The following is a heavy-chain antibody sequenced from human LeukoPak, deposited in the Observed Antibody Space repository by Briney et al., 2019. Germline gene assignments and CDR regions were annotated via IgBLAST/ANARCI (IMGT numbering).Heavy chain of an antibody. CDR2: ITTSGRTI. J-gene: IGHJ4*02. CDR1: GFTFSSYE. D-gene: IGHD4-17*01. Sequence: GGSLRLSCAASGFTFSSYEMNWVRQAPGKGLEWVSYITTSGRTIYYADSVKGRFTISRDNAKNSLYLQMNSLSAEDTAVYYCARGEDYGTNSFDYWGQGTLVTVSS. CDR3: ARGEDYGTNSFDY. V-gene: IGHV3-48*03.